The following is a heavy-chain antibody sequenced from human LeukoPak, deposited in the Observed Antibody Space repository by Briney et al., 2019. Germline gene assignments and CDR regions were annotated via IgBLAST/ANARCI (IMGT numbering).Heavy chain of an antibody. Sequence: GASVKVSCKASGYTFTSYAMRWVRQAPGQRLEWMGWINAGNGNTKYSQKFQGRVTITRDTSASTAYMELSSLRSEDTAVYYCARGGVLLWFGEHDYWGQGTLVTVSS. CDR2: INAGNGNT. J-gene: IGHJ4*02. CDR3: ARGGVLLWFGEHDY. CDR1: GYTFTSYA. V-gene: IGHV1-3*01. D-gene: IGHD3-10*01.